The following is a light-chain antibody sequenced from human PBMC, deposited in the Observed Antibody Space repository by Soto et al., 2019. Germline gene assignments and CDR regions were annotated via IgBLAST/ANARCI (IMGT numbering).Light chain of an antibody. CDR1: ESVNDY. V-gene: IGKV3-11*01. J-gene: IGKJ2*01. Sequence: EIVLTQSPATLSLSPGERATLSCRASESVNDYLAWYQQKPGQAPRLLIYGASNRATGIPVRFSGSGSGTDFTLTIRSLEPEDFAVYYYEHRGRWPRTFGQGTKLEI. CDR3: EHRGRWPRT. CDR2: GAS.